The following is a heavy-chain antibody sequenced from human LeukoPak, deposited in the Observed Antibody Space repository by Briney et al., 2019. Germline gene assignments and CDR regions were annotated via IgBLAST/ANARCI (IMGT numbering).Heavy chain of an antibody. CDR1: GFTFNNYW. D-gene: IGHD1-14*01. J-gene: IGHJ5*02. CDR2: INTDGSIT. CDR3: ARGYSRSWFDP. V-gene: IGHV3-74*03. Sequence: GGSLRLSCAASGFTFNNYWMHWVRQAPGKGLVWVSRINTDGSITTYADSVEGRFSGSRDNAENTLYLQMNSLRVEDTGVYYCARGYSRSWFDPWGQGTLVTVSS.